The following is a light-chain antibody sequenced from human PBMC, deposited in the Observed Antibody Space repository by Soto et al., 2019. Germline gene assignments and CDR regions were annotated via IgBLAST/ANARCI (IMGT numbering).Light chain of an antibody. CDR2: DVS. Sequence: QSALTQPASVSGSPGQSTTISCTGTSSDVGGYNYVSWYQQYPGKAPKLMIYDVSNRPSGISNRFSGSKSGNTASLTISGLQAEDEADYYCSSYTSSSTLYVFGTGTKVTVL. V-gene: IGLV2-14*01. CDR1: SSDVGGYNY. J-gene: IGLJ1*01. CDR3: SSYTSSSTLYV.